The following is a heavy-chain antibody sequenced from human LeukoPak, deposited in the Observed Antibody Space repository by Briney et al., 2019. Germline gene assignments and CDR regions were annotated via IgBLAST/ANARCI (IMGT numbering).Heavy chain of an antibody. J-gene: IGHJ4*02. CDR3: ARGRYYFEY. CDR2: INSDGSST. CDR1: GFTFSNAW. V-gene: IGHV3-74*01. Sequence: GGSLRLSCTASGFTFSNAWMSWVRQAPGKGLVWVSRINSDGSSTSYADSVKGRFTISRDNAKNTLYLQMNNLRAEDTAVYYCARGRYYFEYWGQGTLVTVSS. D-gene: IGHD3-3*01.